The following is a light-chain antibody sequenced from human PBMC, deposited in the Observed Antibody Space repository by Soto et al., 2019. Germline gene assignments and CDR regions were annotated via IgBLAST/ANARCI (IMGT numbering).Light chain of an antibody. CDR2: GAS. V-gene: IGKV3-20*01. CDR1: QSVSSSY. Sequence: EIVLTQSPGTLSLSPGERATLSCRASQSVSSSYLAWYQQKPGQAPRLLIYGASSRATGIPDRFSGSGSGTDFTLTISRLEPEDFAVYYSQQYGSSPPVTFGQGTRLEI. CDR3: QQYGSSPPVT. J-gene: IGKJ5*01.